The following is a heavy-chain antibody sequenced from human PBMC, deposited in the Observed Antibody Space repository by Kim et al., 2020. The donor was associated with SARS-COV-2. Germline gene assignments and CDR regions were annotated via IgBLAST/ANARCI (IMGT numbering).Heavy chain of an antibody. J-gene: IGHJ4*02. D-gene: IGHD3-3*01. V-gene: IGHV1-69*13. CDR1: GGTFSSYA. CDR3: ARARGLHYDFWSGYRYYFDS. Sequence: SVKVSCKASGGTFSSYAISWVRQAPGQGLEWMGGIVPIFGTANYAQKFQGRVTITADESTSTAYMELSSLRSEDTAVYYCARARGLHYDFWSGYRYYFDSWGQGTLVTVSS. CDR2: IVPIFGTA.